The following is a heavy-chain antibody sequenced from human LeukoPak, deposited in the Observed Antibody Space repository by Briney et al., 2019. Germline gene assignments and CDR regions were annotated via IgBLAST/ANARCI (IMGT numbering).Heavy chain of an antibody. Sequence: GASVKVSCKASGYTFTSYYMHWVRQAPGQGLEWMGWINPNSGGTNYAQKFQGRVTMTRDTSISTAYMELSRPRSDDTAVYYCARDPNGNSGSSFLYYYYGMDVWGQGTTVTVSS. CDR2: INPNSGGT. J-gene: IGHJ6*02. D-gene: IGHD3-10*01. V-gene: IGHV1-2*02. CDR3: ARDPNGNSGSSFLYYYYGMDV. CDR1: GYTFTSYY.